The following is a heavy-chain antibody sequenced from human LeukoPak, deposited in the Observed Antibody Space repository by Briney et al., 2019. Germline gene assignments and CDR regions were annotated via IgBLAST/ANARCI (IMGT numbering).Heavy chain of an antibody. CDR2: ISAYNGNT. D-gene: IGHD3-10*01. J-gene: IGHJ3*02. CDR1: AYTFTSYG. V-gene: IGHV1-18*01. Sequence: ASVKLSCKSSAYTFTSYGISWGRHAPAQGLEWMGWISAYNGNTNYAQKLQGRVTITTDTYTSTAYLQLSSLRSDDTAVYYCVRVKSGMVRSLGAFDIGGQETMVPV. CDR3: VRVKSGMVRSLGAFDI.